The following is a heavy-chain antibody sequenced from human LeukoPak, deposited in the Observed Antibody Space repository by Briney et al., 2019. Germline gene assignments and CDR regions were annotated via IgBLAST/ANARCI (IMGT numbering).Heavy chain of an antibody. D-gene: IGHD2-2*01. CDR1: GYTFTGYY. CDR2: INPNSGGT. CDR3: ARDQREVVVPAALYYYMDV. V-gene: IGHV1-2*02. J-gene: IGHJ6*03. Sequence: VASVKVSCKASGYTFTGYYMHWVRQAPGQGLEWMGWINPNSGGTNYAQKFQGRVTMTRDTSISTAYMELSRLRSDDTAVYYCARDQREVVVPAALYYYMDVWGKGTTVTVSS.